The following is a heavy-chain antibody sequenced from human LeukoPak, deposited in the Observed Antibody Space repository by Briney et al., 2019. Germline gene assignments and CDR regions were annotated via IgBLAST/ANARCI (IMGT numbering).Heavy chain of an antibody. Sequence: VQPGGSLRLSCAASGFTFSSYAMSWVRQAPGKGLEWVSGISWNSGSIGYAGSVKGRFTISRDNAKNSLYLQMNSLRAEDTALYYCAKARGITKNWFDPWGQGTLVTVSS. D-gene: IGHD3-3*01. CDR3: AKARGITKNWFDP. J-gene: IGHJ5*02. CDR1: GFTFSSYA. V-gene: IGHV3-9*01. CDR2: ISWNSGSI.